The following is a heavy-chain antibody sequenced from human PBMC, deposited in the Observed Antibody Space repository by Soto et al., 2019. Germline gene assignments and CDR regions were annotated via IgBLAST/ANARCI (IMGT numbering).Heavy chain of an antibody. CDR3: ARAPPRGIAAPGTWGSGMDV. CDR1: GFSFSSYA. V-gene: IGHV3-30-3*01. J-gene: IGHJ6*02. D-gene: IGHD6-25*01. CDR2: ISYDGNNK. Sequence: QVQVVESGGGVVQPGRSLRLSCAASGFSFSSYAMHWVRQAPGKGLEWVAVISYDGNNKYYADSVKGRITISRDSSKKMVYLQMNSLRPEDTAVYYCARAPPRGIAAPGTWGSGMDVWGQGTTVTVSS.